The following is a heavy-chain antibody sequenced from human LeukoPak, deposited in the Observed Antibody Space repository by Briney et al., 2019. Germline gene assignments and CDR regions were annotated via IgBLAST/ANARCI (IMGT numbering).Heavy chain of an antibody. J-gene: IGHJ4*02. CDR1: GFTFSDYY. Sequence: GGSLRLSCTASGFTFSDYYMSWIRQTPGKGLEWLSYISTRDNTIQYADSVKGRFTISRDTANNSVFLQMNNLRAEDSAIYYCAGGARWAYYFDYWGQGTLVTVSS. CDR2: ISTRDNTI. CDR3: AGGARWAYYFDY. V-gene: IGHV3-11*01. D-gene: IGHD4-23*01.